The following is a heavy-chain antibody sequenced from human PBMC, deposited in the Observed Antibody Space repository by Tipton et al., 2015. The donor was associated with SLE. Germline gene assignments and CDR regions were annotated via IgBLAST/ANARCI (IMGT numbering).Heavy chain of an antibody. CDR2: ISGYNGNT. D-gene: IGHD3-22*01. J-gene: IGHJ4*02. V-gene: IGHV1-18*01. CDR1: GYTFTSYG. CDR3: ARALTHYYESSAFYHPFDN. Sequence: QVQLVQSGAEVKKPGASVKVSCKASGYTFTSYGISWVRQAPGQGLEWMGWISGYNGNTNYARKLQGRVTMTTDTSTSTAYMFLRSLRTDDTAMYYCARALTHYYESSAFYHPFDNSGQGALVTVSS.